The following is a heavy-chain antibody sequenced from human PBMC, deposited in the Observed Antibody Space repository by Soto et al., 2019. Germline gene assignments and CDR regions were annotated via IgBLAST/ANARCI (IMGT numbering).Heavy chain of an antibody. CDR3: ARGRRFLEWLETYGMDV. J-gene: IGHJ6*02. CDR1: GFTFSDYG. CDR2: IWYGGTNK. Sequence: GGSLRLSCESSGFTFSDYGMHWFRQGPGNGLEWVATIWYGGTNKYYTDSVKGRFTISKDTSKNQVVLTMTNMDPVDTATYYCARGRRFLEWLETYGMDVWGQGTTVTVSS. V-gene: IGHV3-30*02. D-gene: IGHD3-3*01.